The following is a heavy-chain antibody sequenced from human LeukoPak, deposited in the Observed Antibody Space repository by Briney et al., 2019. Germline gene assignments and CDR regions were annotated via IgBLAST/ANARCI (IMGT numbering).Heavy chain of an antibody. CDR1: GGSISGYY. CDR3: ARVAYCGGDCYSFDY. CDR2: IYYSGST. D-gene: IGHD2-21*02. Sequence: SETLSLTCTVSGGSISGYYWSWIRQPPGKGLEWIAYIYYSGSTNYNPSLKSRVTISVDTSKKQFSLKLSSVTAADTAVYHCARVAYCGGDCYSFDYWGQGTLVTVSS. J-gene: IGHJ4*02. V-gene: IGHV4-59*01.